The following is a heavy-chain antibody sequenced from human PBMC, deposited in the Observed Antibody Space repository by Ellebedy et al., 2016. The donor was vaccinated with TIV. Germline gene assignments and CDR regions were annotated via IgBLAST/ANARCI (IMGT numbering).Heavy chain of an antibody. V-gene: IGHV1-18*01. CDR1: CYTFISYG. CDR3: TRARPGSSGYTDVTGGDY. J-gene: IGHJ4*02. CDR2: ISAYNGNT. D-gene: IGHD3-22*01. Sequence: AASVKVSCKASCYTFISYGISWVRQAPGQGLEWMGWISAYNGNTTYAQKFQGRVTMTTDTSTSTAYMELRNLESNDTAVYFCTRARPGSSGYTDVTGGDYWGQGTQVTVSS.